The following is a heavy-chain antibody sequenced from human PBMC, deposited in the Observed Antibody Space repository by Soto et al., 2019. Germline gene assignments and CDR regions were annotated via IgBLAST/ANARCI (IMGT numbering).Heavy chain of an antibody. J-gene: IGHJ6*02. Sequence: GGSLRLSCAASGFTFSSYAMSWVRRAPGKGLEWVSAISGSGGSTYYADSVKGRFTISRDNSKNTLYLQMNSLRAEDTAVYYCANQLATTVDYYYGMDVWGQGTTVTVSS. CDR3: ANQLATTVDYYYGMDV. CDR2: ISGSGGST. D-gene: IGHD5-12*01. CDR1: GFTFSSYA. V-gene: IGHV3-23*01.